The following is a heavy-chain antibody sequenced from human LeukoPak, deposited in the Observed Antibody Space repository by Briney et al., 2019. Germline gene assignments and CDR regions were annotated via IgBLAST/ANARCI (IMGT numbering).Heavy chain of an antibody. Sequence: GGSLRLSCAASGFTFSTYWMTWVRQAPGKGLEWVATIKQDGSEKYYVDSVKGRFTISRDTAKNSLYLEMNSLRAEDTAVYYCARGRNTDFWSGYYTNYFDSWGQGTLVTVSS. CDR2: IKQDGSEK. J-gene: IGHJ4*02. V-gene: IGHV3-7*01. CDR3: ARGRNTDFWSGYYTNYFDS. CDR1: GFTFSTYW. D-gene: IGHD3-3*01.